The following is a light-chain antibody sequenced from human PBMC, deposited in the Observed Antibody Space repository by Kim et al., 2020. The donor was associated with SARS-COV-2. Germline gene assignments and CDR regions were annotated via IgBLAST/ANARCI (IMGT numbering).Light chain of an antibody. J-gene: IGKJ1*01. CDR2: RTS. Sequence: SASVGDRVTITCRASQSVNTWLAWYQVKPGKAPKLLIYRTSSLESGVPSRFRGSGSGTQFTLTISGLQPDDSATYYCQQYEHYTSFGQGTKVDIK. CDR3: QQYEHYTS. CDR1: QSVNTW. V-gene: IGKV1-5*03.